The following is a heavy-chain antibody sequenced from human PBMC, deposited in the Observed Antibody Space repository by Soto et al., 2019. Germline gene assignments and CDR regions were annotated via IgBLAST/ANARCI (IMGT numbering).Heavy chain of an antibody. CDR3: ARVEYYDYIWGAAETWFDP. Sequence: SETLSLTCTVSGGSLSSYYLIWLRPPQGKGLEWIGDIYYSGSTNYNPSLKSRVTISVDTSKNQFSLKLSSVTAADTAVYYCARVEYYDYIWGAAETWFDPWGQGTLVTVSS. CDR1: GGSLSSYY. D-gene: IGHD3-16*01. J-gene: IGHJ5*02. CDR2: IYYSGST. V-gene: IGHV4-59*12.